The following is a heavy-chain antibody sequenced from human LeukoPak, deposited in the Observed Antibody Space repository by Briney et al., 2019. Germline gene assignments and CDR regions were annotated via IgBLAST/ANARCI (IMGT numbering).Heavy chain of an antibody. D-gene: IGHD4-17*01. J-gene: IGHJ2*01. CDR3: ARDYGDIPPDWYYDL. V-gene: IGHV4-59*01. CDR2: IYDSGST. CDR1: DGSISSYY. Sequence: PSETLSLTCTVSDGSISSYYWSWIRQPPGKGLEWIGHIYDSGSTNYNPSLKSRVTISVDTSKNQFSLKLRSVTAADTAVYYCARDYGDIPPDWYYDLWGRGTLVTVSS.